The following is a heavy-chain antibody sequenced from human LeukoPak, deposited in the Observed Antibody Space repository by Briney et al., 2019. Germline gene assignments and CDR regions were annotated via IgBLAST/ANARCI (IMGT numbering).Heavy chain of an antibody. Sequence: GGSLRLSCAASGFTFSSYSMNWVRQAPGKGLEWVSCISSSSSTIYYADSVKGRFTISRDNAKNSLFLQMNSLRDEDTAVYYCARARPDSSGYYYELYHYYGMDVWGQGTTVTVS. V-gene: IGHV3-48*02. D-gene: IGHD3-22*01. CDR3: ARARPDSSGYYYELYHYYGMDV. CDR2: ISSSSSTI. J-gene: IGHJ6*02. CDR1: GFTFSSYS.